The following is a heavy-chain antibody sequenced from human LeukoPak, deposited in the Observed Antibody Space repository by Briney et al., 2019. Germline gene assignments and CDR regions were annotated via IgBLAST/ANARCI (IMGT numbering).Heavy chain of an antibody. D-gene: IGHD3-10*01. V-gene: IGHV1-2*02. CDR2: INPNSGGT. CDR1: GYIFTGYY. CDR3: TRGHHYFVSGTYYNV. J-gene: IGHJ4*02. Sequence: SVKVSCKASGYIFTGYYMHWVRQAPGQGLEWMGWINPNSGGTNSAQKFQGRVTMTRDTSISTAYMELSRLTSDDTAVYYCTRGHHYFVSGTYYNVWGQGTLVTVSS.